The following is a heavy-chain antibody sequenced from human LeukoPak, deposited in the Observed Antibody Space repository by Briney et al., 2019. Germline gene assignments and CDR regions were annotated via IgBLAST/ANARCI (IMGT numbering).Heavy chain of an antibody. Sequence: SETLSLTCTVSGGSITTTTYYWGWVRRPPGKELEWIGEIHHSGTTYYNPSLRSRVTISLDTSNNQFSLRLNSMTAADTAVYYCARVTYNGYQHFDYWGQGTLVTVSS. CDR3: ARVTYNGYQHFDY. CDR1: GGSITTTTYY. J-gene: IGHJ4*02. CDR2: IHHSGTT. D-gene: IGHD3-10*01. V-gene: IGHV4-39*07.